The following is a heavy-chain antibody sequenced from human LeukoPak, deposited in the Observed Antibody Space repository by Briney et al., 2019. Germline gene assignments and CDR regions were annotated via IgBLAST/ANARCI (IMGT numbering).Heavy chain of an antibody. D-gene: IGHD3-22*01. J-gene: IGHJ3*02. Sequence: GGSLRLSCAASGFTFSSYSMNWVRQAPGKGLEWVSCISSSSYIYYADSVKGRFTISRDNSKNSLYLQMNSLRAEDTAVYYCARDNYYDSSDAFDIWGQGTMVTVSS. CDR2: ISSSSYI. V-gene: IGHV3-21*01. CDR3: ARDNYYDSSDAFDI. CDR1: GFTFSSYS.